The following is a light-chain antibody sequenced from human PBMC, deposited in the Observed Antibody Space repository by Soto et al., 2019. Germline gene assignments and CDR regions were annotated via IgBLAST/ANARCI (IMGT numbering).Light chain of an antibody. J-gene: IGKJ4*01. Sequence: EVVMTQSPATLSVSPGDKVSLSCRANQTISNTLAWYQQKPAQPPRLLIYAASTRATGVSARFSGSGSGTEFTLTISSLQSEDFTIYYCQYYNNWLATFGGGTKVEIK. CDR3: QYYNNWLAT. CDR2: AAS. CDR1: QTISNT. V-gene: IGKV3-15*01.